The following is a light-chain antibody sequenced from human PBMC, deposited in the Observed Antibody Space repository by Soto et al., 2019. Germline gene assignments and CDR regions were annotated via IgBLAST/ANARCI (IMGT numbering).Light chain of an antibody. Sequence: QSALTQPASVSGSPGQSISISCTGARTDVADGYDYVSWYQQHPGQAPQLIIYDVSNRPSGVSDRFSGSKSGNTAALTISGLQAEDEAEYYFTAYICRNPVHVFGTVTKLTV. J-gene: IGLJ1*01. V-gene: IGLV2-14*03. CDR1: RTDVADGYDY. CDR3: TAYICRNPVHV. CDR2: DVS.